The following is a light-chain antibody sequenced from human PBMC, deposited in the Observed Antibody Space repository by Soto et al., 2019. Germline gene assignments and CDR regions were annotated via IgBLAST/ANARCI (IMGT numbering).Light chain of an antibody. Sequence: QSVLTQPPSVSGAPGQRVTISCTGSYSNIGAGYEVHWYQQIPGTAPKLLISGHNNRPSGVPDRFSGSKSGTSASLAISGLPSEDEADYYCAAWDDSLSGWVFGGGTKLTVL. CDR2: GHN. CDR3: AAWDDSLSGWV. V-gene: IGLV1-40*01. CDR1: YSNIGAGYE. J-gene: IGLJ3*02.